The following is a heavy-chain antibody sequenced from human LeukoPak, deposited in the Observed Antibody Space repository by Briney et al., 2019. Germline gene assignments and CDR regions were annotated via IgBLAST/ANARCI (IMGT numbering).Heavy chain of an antibody. V-gene: IGHV4-38-2*02. CDR2: IYHSGST. CDR1: GYSISSGYY. D-gene: IGHD3-22*01. CDR3: ASSAYESSGYGGYYMDV. J-gene: IGHJ6*03. Sequence: SEALSLTCTVSGYSISSGYYWGWIRQPPGKGLEWIGSIYHSGSTYYNPSLKSRVTISVDTSKNQFSLKLSSVTAADTAVYYCASSAYESSGYGGYYMDVWGKGTTVTVSS.